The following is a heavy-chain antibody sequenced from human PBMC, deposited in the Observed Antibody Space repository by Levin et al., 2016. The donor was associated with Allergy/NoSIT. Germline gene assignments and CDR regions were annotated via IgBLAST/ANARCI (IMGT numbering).Heavy chain of an antibody. CDR2: LRFDISNK. J-gene: IGHJ4*02. CDR1: GFTVTSTY. CDR3: AKRDARGRYLDY. D-gene: IGHD5-24*01. V-gene: IGHV3-30*02. Sequence: GESLKISCAASGFTVTSTYLSWVRQAPGKGLEWVALLRFDISNKHYTDSVKGRFTISRDKSKNTVYLQMNSLRTEDTGVYYCAKRDARGRYLDYWGQGTLVTVSS.